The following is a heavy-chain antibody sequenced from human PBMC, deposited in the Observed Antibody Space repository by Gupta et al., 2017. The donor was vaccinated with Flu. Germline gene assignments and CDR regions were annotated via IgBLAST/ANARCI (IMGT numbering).Heavy chain of an antibody. V-gene: IGHV3-23*01. J-gene: IGHJ3*02. D-gene: IGHD6-19*01. CDR2: ISSSGGST. CDR3: ANKGGRGSGRYYAFDI. Sequence: PGKGLEWVSGISSSGGSTYYADSVKGRFTISRDNSKNTLYLQMDSLRAEDTAEYYCANKGGRGSGRYYAFDIWGQGTMVTGSS.